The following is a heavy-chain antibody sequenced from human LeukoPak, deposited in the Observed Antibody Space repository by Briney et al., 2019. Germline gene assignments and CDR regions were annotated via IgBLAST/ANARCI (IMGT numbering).Heavy chain of an antibody. D-gene: IGHD6-6*01. CDR3: ARHRSSWLIDY. Sequence: PAGGSLRLSCAASGFTVSSNYMSWVRQAPWERLQWVSGISDSGGNTYYADSVRGRFTISRDNSKNTLYLQMNSLRAEDTAVYYCARHRSSWLIDYWGQGTPVTVSS. J-gene: IGHJ4*02. V-gene: IGHV3-23*01. CDR1: GFTVSSNY. CDR2: ISDSGGNT.